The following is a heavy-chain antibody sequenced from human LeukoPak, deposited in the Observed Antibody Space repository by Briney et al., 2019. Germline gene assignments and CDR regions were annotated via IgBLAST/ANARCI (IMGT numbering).Heavy chain of an antibody. CDR2: IYYSGST. Sequence: PSETLSLTCTVPGGSISSYYWSWIRQPPGKGLEWIGYIYYSGSTNYNPSLKSRVTISVDTSKNQFSLKLSSVTAADTAVYYCARLGAVAGTNYFDYWGQGTLVTVSS. V-gene: IGHV4-59*12. CDR1: GGSISSYY. J-gene: IGHJ4*02. CDR3: ARLGAVAGTNYFDY. D-gene: IGHD6-19*01.